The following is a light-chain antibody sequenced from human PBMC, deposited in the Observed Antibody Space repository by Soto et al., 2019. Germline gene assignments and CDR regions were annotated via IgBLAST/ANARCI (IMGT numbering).Light chain of an antibody. J-gene: IGLJ1*01. CDR2: LNSDGSH. CDR3: QTWGTGIRV. V-gene: IGLV4-69*01. Sequence: QPVLTQSPSASASLGASGKLTCTLSSGHSSYAIACHQQQPEKGPRYLMKLNSDGSHSKGDGIPDRFSGSSSGAERDLTISSLQSEDEADYYCQTWGTGIRVFGTGTKRTVL. CDR1: SGHSSYA.